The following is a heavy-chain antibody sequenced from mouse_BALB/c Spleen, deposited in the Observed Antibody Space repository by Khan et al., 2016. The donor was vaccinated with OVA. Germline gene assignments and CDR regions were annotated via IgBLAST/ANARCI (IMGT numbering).Heavy chain of an antibody. CDR2: INTHSGVP. Sequence: QIQLVQSGPELKKPGETVRISCKASGYTFTTAGIQWVQQMPGKGLKWIGWINTHSGVPKYAEDFKGRFAFSLEISVNTAYLQITNLKNEDTATYCCARGGAACYRNDGGAMEYWGQGTSVTVSS. CDR1: GYTFTTAG. CDR3: ARGGAACYRNDGGAMEY. J-gene: IGHJ4*01. V-gene: IGHV9-4*02. D-gene: IGHD2-14*01.